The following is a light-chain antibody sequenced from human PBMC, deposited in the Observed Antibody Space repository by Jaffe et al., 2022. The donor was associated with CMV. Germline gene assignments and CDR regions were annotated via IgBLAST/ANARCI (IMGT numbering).Light chain of an antibody. CDR1: SSNIGRNT. Sequence: QSVLTQPPSVSGTPGQRVTISCSGSSSNIGRNTVNWFQQLPGMAPKLLIYGHNERPSGVPDRFSGSQSGTSASLAISGLQSEDEAEYYCASWNGSLNGPVFGGGTQLTVL. J-gene: IGLJ7*01. V-gene: IGLV1-44*01. CDR2: GHN. CDR3: ASWNGSLNGPV.